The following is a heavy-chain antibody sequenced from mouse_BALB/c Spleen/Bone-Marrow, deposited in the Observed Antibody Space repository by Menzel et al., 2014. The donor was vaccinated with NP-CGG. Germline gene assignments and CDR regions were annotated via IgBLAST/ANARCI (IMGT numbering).Heavy chain of an antibody. CDR3: ARGLSRAMDY. D-gene: IGHD2-2*01. CDR2: IDPYGGGT. V-gene: IGHV1S135*01. J-gene: IGHJ4*01. CDR1: GYAFTNYN. Sequence: VQLQQSGAELVKPGASVKVSCKASGYAFTNYNMFWVKQSPGKSLEWIGYIDPYGGGTNYNQKFKGKATLTVDKSSSTAYMHLNSLTSEDSAVYYCARGLSRAMDYWGQGTSVTVSS.